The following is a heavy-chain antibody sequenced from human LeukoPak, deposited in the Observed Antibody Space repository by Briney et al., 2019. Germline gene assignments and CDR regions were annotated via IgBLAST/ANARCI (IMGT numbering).Heavy chain of an antibody. J-gene: IGHJ4*02. CDR1: GYTFTSYD. D-gene: IGHD6-19*01. V-gene: IGHV1-8*01. CDR3: ARDVFEMSSG. Sequence: ASVKASCKASGYTFTSYDINWVRRATGQGLKWMGGMKPNSGNTGYAQKFQGRVTMTRNTSISTAYMELSRLRSEDTAVYYCARDVFEMSSGWGQGTLVTVSS. CDR2: MKPNSGNT.